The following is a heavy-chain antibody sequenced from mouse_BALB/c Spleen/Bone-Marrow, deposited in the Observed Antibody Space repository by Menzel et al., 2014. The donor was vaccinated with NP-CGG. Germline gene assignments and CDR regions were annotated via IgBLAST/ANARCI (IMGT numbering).Heavy chain of an antibody. V-gene: IGHV5-9-4*01. CDR3: AREGLRRRAAMDY. Sequence: VQLQQSGGGLVKPGGSLKLSCAASGFTFSSYAMSWARQSPEKRLEWVAEISSGGSYTYYPDTVTGRFTISRDNAKNTLYLEMSSLRSEDTAMYYCAREGLRRRAAMDYWGQGTSVTVSS. CDR1: GFTFSSYA. CDR2: ISSGGSYT. D-gene: IGHD2-4*01. J-gene: IGHJ4*01.